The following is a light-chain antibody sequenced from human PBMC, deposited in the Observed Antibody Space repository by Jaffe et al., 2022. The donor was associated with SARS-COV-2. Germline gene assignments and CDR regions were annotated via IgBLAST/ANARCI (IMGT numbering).Light chain of an antibody. V-gene: IGKV2-28*01. CDR2: LGS. CDR1: QTLLHSNGHNY. J-gene: IGKJ1*01. Sequence: DIVMTQSPLSLPVTPGEPASISCRSSQTLLHSNGHNYLGWYLQKPGQSPHLLIYLGSTRASGVPDRFSGSGSGTDFTLKISRVEAEDVGVYYCMHSLQAPWTFGQGTKVEIK. CDR3: MHSLQAPWT.